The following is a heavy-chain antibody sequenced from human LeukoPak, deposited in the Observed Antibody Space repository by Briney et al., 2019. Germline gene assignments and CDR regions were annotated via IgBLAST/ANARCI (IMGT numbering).Heavy chain of an antibody. J-gene: IGHJ4*02. D-gene: IGHD3-10*01. V-gene: IGHV3-7*01. CDR3: ARDGGFGMGGSTYFDY. CDR1: GFTFSSYW. CDR2: IKQDGSEK. Sequence: GGSLRLSCAASGFTFSSYWMSWVRQAPGKGLEWVANIKQDGSEKYYVDSVKGRFTISRDNAKNSLYLQMNSLRAEDTAVYYCARDGGFGMGGSTYFDYWGQGTLVTVSS.